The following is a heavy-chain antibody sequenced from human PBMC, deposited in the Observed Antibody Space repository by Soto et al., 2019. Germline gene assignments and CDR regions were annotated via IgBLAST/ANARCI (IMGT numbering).Heavy chain of an antibody. Sequence: GASVRVSCKASGGTFSSYAISWVRQAPGEGLEWMGGIIPIFGTANYAQKFQGRVTITADESTSTAYMELSSLRSEDTAVYYCAGSTGITGTTWKMGYWGQGTLVTVSS. CDR3: AGSTGITGTTWKMGY. J-gene: IGHJ4*02. D-gene: IGHD1-7*01. CDR2: IIPIFGTA. CDR1: GGTFSSYA. V-gene: IGHV1-69*13.